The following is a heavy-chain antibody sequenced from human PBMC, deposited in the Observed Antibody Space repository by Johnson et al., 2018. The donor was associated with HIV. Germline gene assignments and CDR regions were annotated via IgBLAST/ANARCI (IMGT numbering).Heavy chain of an antibody. Sequence: VQLVESGGGLVQPGRSLRLSCAASGFTFDDYALHWIRQAPGKGLEWVSVIYSGGSTYYAASVKGRFTISRDNSKNTLYLQMNSLRAEDTAGYYCARGSYNCWSGERAAFDIWGQGTMVTVSS. V-gene: IGHV3-66*01. D-gene: IGHD3-3*01. CDR2: IYSGGST. J-gene: IGHJ3*02. CDR3: ARGSYNCWSGERAAFDI. CDR1: GFTFDDYA.